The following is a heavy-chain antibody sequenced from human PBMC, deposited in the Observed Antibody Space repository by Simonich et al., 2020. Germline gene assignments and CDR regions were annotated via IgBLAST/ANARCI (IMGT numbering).Heavy chain of an antibody. CDR1: GYTFTNYD. Sequence: QVQLVQSGAEVKKPGASVKVSCKASGYTFTNYDINWVRQATGQGLEWMRLMKPKSGNTGYEQKFQGRVTITRNTSISTAYMELSSLRSEDTAVYYCARTYSGSYYYFDYWGQGTLVTVSS. CDR2: MKPKSGNT. CDR3: ARTYSGSYYYFDY. D-gene: IGHD1-26*01. V-gene: IGHV1-8*03. J-gene: IGHJ4*02.